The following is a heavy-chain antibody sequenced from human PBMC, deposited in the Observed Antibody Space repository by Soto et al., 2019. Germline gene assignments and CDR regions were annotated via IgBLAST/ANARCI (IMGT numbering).Heavy chain of an antibody. CDR3: ARGAYDSSGYYYYYYYYGMDV. CDR1: GFTFSSYA. V-gene: IGHV3-30-3*01. Sequence: GGSLRLSCAASGFTFSSYAMHWVRQAPGKGLEWVAVISYDGSNKYYADSVKGRFTISRDNSKNTLYLRMNSLRAEDTAVYYCARGAYDSSGYYYYYYYYGMDVWGQGTTVTVSS. CDR2: ISYDGSNK. D-gene: IGHD3-22*01. J-gene: IGHJ6*02.